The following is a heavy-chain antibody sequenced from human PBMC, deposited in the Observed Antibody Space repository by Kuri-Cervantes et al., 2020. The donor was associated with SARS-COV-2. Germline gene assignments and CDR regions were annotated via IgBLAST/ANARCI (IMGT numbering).Heavy chain of an antibody. Sequence: GSLRLSCAFYGESFSGYYWNWIRQSPGKGLEWIGEVNHRGSTNYNPSLKSRVTISVDTSNNQFSLKLTSVTAADTAVYYCASDASWFDPWGQGALVTVSS. CDR3: ASDASWFDP. V-gene: IGHV4-34*01. CDR1: GESFSGYY. CDR2: VNHRGST. J-gene: IGHJ5*02.